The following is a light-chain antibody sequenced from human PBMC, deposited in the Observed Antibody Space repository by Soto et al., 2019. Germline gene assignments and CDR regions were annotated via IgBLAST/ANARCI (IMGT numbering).Light chain of an antibody. Sequence: EIVLTQSPATLSVSHGERATLSCRASQSVSSNLAWYQQKPGQAPSLLIYGASTRATGVPARFSGSGSGTDFTLTISSLQSEDFAVYYCQQYNNWPPWTFGQGAKVDI. J-gene: IGKJ1*01. CDR3: QQYNNWPPWT. CDR2: GAS. V-gene: IGKV3-15*01. CDR1: QSVSSN.